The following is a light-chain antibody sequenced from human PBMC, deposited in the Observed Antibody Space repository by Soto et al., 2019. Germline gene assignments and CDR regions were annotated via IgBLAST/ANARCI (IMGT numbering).Light chain of an antibody. V-gene: IGKV3-20*01. CDR3: QQHGSSPPYT. CDR1: RSVSSRY. CDR2: GAS. J-gene: IGKJ2*01. Sequence: EIVLTQSPGTLSLSPGERATLSCRASRSVSSRYLAWYQQKPGQAPRLLIYGASSRATGIPDRFSGSGSGTDFTLTISRLEPEDFAVYYCQQHGSSPPYTFGQGTKLEIK.